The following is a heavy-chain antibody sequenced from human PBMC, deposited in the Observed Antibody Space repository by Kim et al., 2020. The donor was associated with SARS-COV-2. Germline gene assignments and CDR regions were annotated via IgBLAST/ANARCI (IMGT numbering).Heavy chain of an antibody. V-gene: IGHV4-31*03. Sequence: SETLSLTCTVSGGSISSGGYYWSWIRQHPGKGLEWIGYIYYSGSTYYKPSLKSRVTISVDTSKNQFSLKLSSVTAADTAVYYCARECGGDCYSVLNGMDVWGQGTTVTVSS. CDR2: IYYSGST. D-gene: IGHD2-21*02. J-gene: IGHJ6*02. CDR1: GGSISSGGYY. CDR3: ARECGGDCYSVLNGMDV.